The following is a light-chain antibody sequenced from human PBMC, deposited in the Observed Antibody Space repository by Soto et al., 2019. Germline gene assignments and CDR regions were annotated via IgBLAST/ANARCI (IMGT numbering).Light chain of an antibody. J-gene: IGLJ1*01. CDR2: EVS. CDR3: SSYTSSSTPV. CDR1: ISDVGGYNY. V-gene: IGLV2-14*01. Sequence: QSVLTQPSSVSGSPGQSIAISCTGTISDVGGYNYVSWYQQHPGKAPKLMIYEVSNRPSGVSNRFSGSKSGNTASLTISGLQAEDEAEYYCSSYTSSSTPVFGTGTKVTVL.